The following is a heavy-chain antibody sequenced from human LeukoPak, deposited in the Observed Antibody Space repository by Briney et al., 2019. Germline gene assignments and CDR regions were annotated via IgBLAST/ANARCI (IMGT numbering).Heavy chain of an antibody. CDR2: IYYSGST. D-gene: IGHD6-13*01. V-gene: IGHV4-59*08. Sequence: PSETLSLTCTVSGGSISSYYWSWIRQPPGKGLEWIGYIYYSGSTNYNPSLKSRVTISVDTSKNQFSLKLSSVTAADTAVYYCARHDIGWKYEAAGEGPVGYWGQGTLVTVSS. CDR1: GGSISSYY. J-gene: IGHJ4*02. CDR3: ARHDIGWKYEAAGEGPVGY.